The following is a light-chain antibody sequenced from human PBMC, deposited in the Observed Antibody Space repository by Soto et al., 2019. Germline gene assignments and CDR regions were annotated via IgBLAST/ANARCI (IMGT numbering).Light chain of an antibody. CDR2: DVT. Sequence: QSALTQPASVSGSPGQSITISCTGTSSDVGGYDYVSWYQQYPGKAPKLMVYDVTIRPSGVSDRVSGSKSGNTASLTISGLQAEDEADYHCSSYTLSGPIFGGGTKLTVL. CDR1: SSDVGGYDY. J-gene: IGLJ2*01. CDR3: SSYTLSGPI. V-gene: IGLV2-14*03.